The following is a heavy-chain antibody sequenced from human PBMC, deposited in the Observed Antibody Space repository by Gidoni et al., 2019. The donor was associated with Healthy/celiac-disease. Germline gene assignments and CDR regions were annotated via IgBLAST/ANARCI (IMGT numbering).Heavy chain of an antibody. CDR3: ARDAHSYDY. V-gene: IGHV4-59*01. CDR1: GGSISSYY. Sequence: QVQLQESGPGLVKPSETLSLTCPVSGGSISSYYWSWIRQPPGKGLEWIGYIYYSGSTNYNPSLKSRVTISVDTSKNQFSLKLSSVTAADTAVYYCARDAHSYDYWGQGTLVTVSS. J-gene: IGHJ4*02. CDR2: IYYSGST.